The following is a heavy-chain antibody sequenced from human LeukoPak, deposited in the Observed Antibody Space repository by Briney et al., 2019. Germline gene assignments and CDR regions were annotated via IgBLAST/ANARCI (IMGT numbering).Heavy chain of an antibody. J-gene: IGHJ3*02. CDR3: ARRRGSSSPGFDI. V-gene: IGHV6-1*01. D-gene: IGHD6-13*01. Sequence: SQPLSLTCALSGDSVSSNIAAWNWIRHSPSRGLEWLGRTYYTSVCFNDYAVSVKSRITINPDTSKNHFSLQLNSVTPEDTAVYYCARRRGSSSPGFDIWGQGTMVTVSS. CDR1: GDSVSSNIAA. CDR2: TYYTSVCFN.